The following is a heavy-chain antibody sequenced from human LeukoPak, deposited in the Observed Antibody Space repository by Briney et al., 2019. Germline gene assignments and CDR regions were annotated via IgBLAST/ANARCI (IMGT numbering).Heavy chain of an antibody. D-gene: IGHD6-19*01. Sequence: GGSLRLSCAASGFTFSSYGMHWARQAPGKGLEWVADISYDGSNKYYADSVKGRFTFSRDNSKNTLYLQMNSLRDEDTAMYYCARVSAPGTSGWYFGYWGQGTLVTVSS. CDR3: ARVSAPGTSGWYFGY. V-gene: IGHV3-30*03. CDR2: ISYDGSNK. J-gene: IGHJ4*02. CDR1: GFTFSSYG.